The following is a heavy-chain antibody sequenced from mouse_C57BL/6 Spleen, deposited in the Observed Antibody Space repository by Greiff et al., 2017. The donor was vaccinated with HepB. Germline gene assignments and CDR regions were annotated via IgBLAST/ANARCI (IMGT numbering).Heavy chain of an antibody. CDR2: ISDGGSYT. Sequence: EVKLVESGGGLVKPGGSLKLSCAASGFTFSSYAMSWVRQTPEKRLEWVATISDGGSYTYYPHNVKGRFTISRDNAKNNLYLQMSHLKSEDTAMYCCASCPRGGYYFGDWGQGTTLTVSS. J-gene: IGHJ2*01. V-gene: IGHV5-4*03. CDR3: ASCPRGGYYFGD. CDR1: GFTFSSYA. D-gene: IGHD3-1*01.